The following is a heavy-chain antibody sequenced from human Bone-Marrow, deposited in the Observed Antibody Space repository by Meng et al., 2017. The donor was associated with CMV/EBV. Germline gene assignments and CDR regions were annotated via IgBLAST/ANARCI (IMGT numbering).Heavy chain of an antibody. D-gene: IGHD4-23*01. CDR3: AKVLRARTPNFYYGMDV. J-gene: IGHJ6*02. Sequence: GESLKISCAASGFTFSDYYMSWIRQAPGKGLEWVSYISSSGSTIYYADSVKGRFTISRDNAKNSLYLQMNSLRAEDTAVYYCAKVLRARTPNFYYGMDVWGQGTTVTVSS. CDR2: ISSSGSTI. CDR1: GFTFSDYY. V-gene: IGHV3-11*01.